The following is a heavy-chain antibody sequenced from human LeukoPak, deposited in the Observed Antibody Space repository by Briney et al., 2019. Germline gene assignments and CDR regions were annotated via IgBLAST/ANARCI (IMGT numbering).Heavy chain of an antibody. CDR2: IIPILGIA. J-gene: IGHJ5*02. Sequence: SVKVSCKASGGTFSSYAISWVRQAPGQGVEWMGRIIPILGIANYAQKFQGRVTITADKSTSTAYMELSSLRSEDTAVYYCARDSESTYSSDLEGWFDPWGQGTLVTVSS. CDR3: ARDSESTYSSDLEGWFDP. D-gene: IGHD6-25*01. CDR1: GGTFSSYA. V-gene: IGHV1-69*04.